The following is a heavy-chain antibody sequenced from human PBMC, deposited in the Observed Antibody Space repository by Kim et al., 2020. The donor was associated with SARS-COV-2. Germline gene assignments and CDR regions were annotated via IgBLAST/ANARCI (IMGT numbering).Heavy chain of an antibody. CDR3: ARSYGDYYFDY. V-gene: IGHV3-66*01. D-gene: IGHD4-17*01. Sequence: STYYADSVKGRFTISRDNSKNTLYLQMNSLRAEDTAVYYCARSYGDYYFDYWGQGTLVTVSS. J-gene: IGHJ4*02. CDR2: ST.